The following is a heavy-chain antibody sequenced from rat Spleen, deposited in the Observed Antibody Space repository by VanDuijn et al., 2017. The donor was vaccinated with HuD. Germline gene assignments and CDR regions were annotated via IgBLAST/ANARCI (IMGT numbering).Heavy chain of an antibody. Sequence: EVQLVESGGGLVQPGRSLKLSCITSGFTFSNNGMAWVRQAPAKGLEWVATITNASGRTYYPDSVKGRFTVSRDNAKSTLYLQMNSLRSEDTATYYCTRMRHYFDYWGQGVMVTVSS. CDR2: ITNASGRT. J-gene: IGHJ2*01. CDR1: GFTFSNNG. V-gene: IGHV5-31*01. CDR3: TRMRHYFDY.